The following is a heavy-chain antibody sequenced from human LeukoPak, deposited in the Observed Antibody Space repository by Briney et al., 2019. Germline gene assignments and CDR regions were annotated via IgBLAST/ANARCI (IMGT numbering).Heavy chain of an antibody. CDR3: ARGAYCSGGSCYWYY. V-gene: IGHV4-59*01. CDR1: GGSISSYY. J-gene: IGHJ4*02. Sequence: SETLSHTCTVSGGSISSYYWSWIRQPPGKGLEWIGYIYYSGITNYNPSLKSRVTMSVDTSNNQFSLKLSSVTAADTAVYYCARGAYCSGGSCYWYYWGQGTLVTVSS. D-gene: IGHD2-15*01. CDR2: IYYSGIT.